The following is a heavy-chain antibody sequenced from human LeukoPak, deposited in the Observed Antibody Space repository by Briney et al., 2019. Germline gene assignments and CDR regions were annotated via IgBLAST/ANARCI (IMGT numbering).Heavy chain of an antibody. D-gene: IGHD5-12*01. CDR2: IGTAGDT. V-gene: IGHV3-13*01. CDR3: ARSLVDIVATGYYYYGMDV. J-gene: IGHJ6*02. CDR1: GFTFSSYD. Sequence: GGYLRLYCAASGFTFSSYDMHWVRQATGKGLEWVSAIGTAGDTYYPGSVKGRFTISRENAKNSLYLQMNSLRAGDTAVYYCARSLVDIVATGYYYYGMDVWGQGTTVTVSS.